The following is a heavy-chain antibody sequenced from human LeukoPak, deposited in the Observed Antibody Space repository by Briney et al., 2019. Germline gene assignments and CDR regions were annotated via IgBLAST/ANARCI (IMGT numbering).Heavy chain of an antibody. D-gene: IGHD6-13*01. CDR2: IYYSGST. J-gene: IGHJ4*02. Sequence: SETLSLTCTVSGGSISSGDYYWSWIRQPPGKGLEWIGYIYYSGSTYYNPSLKSRVTISVDTSKNQFSLKLSSVTAADTAVYYCAMAAAGTREFDYWGQGTLVTVSS. CDR1: GGSISSGDYY. CDR3: AMAAAGTREFDY. V-gene: IGHV4-30-4*01.